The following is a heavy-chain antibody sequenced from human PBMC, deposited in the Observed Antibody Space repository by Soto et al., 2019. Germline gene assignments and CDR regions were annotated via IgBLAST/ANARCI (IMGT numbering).Heavy chain of an antibody. J-gene: IGHJ4*02. V-gene: IGHV3-64*01. Sequence: EVQLVESGGGLVQPGGSLRLSCAASGFTFSSYAMHWVRQAPGKGLEYVSAISSHGGSTYYANSVKGRFTISRDNSKNTLYLQMGSLRAEDMDVYYWARQGSGSYYFDYWGQGTLVTVSS. CDR1: GFTFSSYA. CDR3: ARQGSGSYYFDY. CDR2: ISSHGGST. D-gene: IGHD2-15*01.